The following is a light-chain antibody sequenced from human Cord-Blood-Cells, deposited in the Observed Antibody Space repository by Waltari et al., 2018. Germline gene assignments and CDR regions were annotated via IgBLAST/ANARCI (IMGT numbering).Light chain of an antibody. Sequence: EIVLTQSPATLSLSPGERATLSCRASQSVSSYLAWYQQKPGQAPRLLIYDASNSATGIPARFSGSGSGTDFTLTISSLEPEDVAVYYCQQRSNWPTFGQGTKVEIK. CDR3: QQRSNWPT. CDR1: QSVSSY. CDR2: DAS. V-gene: IGKV3-11*01. J-gene: IGKJ1*01.